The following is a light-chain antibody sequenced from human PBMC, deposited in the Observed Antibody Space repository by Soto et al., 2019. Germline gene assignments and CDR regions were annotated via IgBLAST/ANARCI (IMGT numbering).Light chain of an antibody. Sequence: IVFTLSQRTLSLYPGESATLSCRASQSVSNNYLAWYQQKPGQAPRLLIYGASNRATGIPDRFSGSGSGTEFTLTISSLQSEDFAEYHCQQYNNWPQTFGQGGNV. CDR1: QSVSNNY. CDR3: QQYNNWPQT. J-gene: IGKJ1*01. V-gene: IGKV3-20*01. CDR2: GAS.